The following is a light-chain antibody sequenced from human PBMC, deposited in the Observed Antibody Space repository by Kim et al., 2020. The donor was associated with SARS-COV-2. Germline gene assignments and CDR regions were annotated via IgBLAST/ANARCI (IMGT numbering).Light chain of an antibody. CDR2: KDS. J-gene: IGLJ3*02. CDR1: ALPKQY. Sequence: SYELTQPPSVSVSPGQTARITCSGDALPKQYAYWYQQKPGQAPVLVIYKDSERPSGIPERFSGSSSGTTVTLTISGVQAEDEADYYCQSADSSGTGVFGGGTQLTFL. CDR3: QSADSSGTGV. V-gene: IGLV3-25*03.